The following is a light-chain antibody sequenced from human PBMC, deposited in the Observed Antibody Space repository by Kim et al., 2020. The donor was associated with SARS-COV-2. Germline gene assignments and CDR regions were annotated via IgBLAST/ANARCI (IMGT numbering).Light chain of an antibody. CDR2: DGS. J-gene: IGKJ1*01. CDR1: ESVSRW. CDR3: QHRQT. Sequence: STLSASVGARGTRTCRASESVSRWLAWYQQKPGKAPKLLIYDGSNLQSGVPSRFSGSGSGTEFTLAISRLQPDDFAIYYCQHRQTFGQGAKVDIK. V-gene: IGKV1-5*01.